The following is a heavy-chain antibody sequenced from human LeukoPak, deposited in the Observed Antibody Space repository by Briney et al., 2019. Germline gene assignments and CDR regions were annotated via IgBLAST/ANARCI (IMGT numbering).Heavy chain of an antibody. V-gene: IGHV3-48*04. CDR2: ISSSSSTI. J-gene: IGHJ4*02. CDR3: ASQDTAMVW. Sequence: GGPLRLSCAASRFTFSSYSMNWVRQAPGKGLEWVSYISSSSSTIYYADSVKGRFTISRDNAKNSLYLQMNSLRAEDTAVYYCASQDTAMVWRGQGILVTVSS. CDR1: RFTFSSYS. D-gene: IGHD5-18*01.